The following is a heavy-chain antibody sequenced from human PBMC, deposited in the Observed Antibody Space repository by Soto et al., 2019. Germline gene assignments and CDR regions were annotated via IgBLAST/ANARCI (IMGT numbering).Heavy chain of an antibody. J-gene: IGHJ6*02. CDR3: ATQTISYTWGV. CDR1: GAPITTTQW. CDR2: LSRGDER. D-gene: IGHD3-16*01. Sequence: QVQLQEPGPGLVKPSETLSLTCTVSGAPITTTQWWAWVRLHPGKGLEAIGELSRGDERSSNPSLEGRFTMSLDKSNNHFSLKLTSVTAAYTAIYYWATQTISYTWGVWGRGTSVTVSS. V-gene: IGHV4-4*02.